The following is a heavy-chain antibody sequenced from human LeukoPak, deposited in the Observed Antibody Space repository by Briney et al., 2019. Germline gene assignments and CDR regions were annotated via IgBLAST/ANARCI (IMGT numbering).Heavy chain of an antibody. J-gene: IGHJ4*02. D-gene: IGHD4-17*01. CDR2: TYYRSKYYY. Sequence: SQTLSLTCAISGDSVSSNSAAWNWIRQSPWRGLEWLGRTYYRSKYYYDYAVSVKSRITINPDTSKNQFSLQLNSVTPEDTAVYYCARGQWDYGDYFRFDFWGQGTLVTVSS. CDR3: ARGQWDYGDYFRFDF. CDR1: GDSVSSNSAA. V-gene: IGHV6-1*01.